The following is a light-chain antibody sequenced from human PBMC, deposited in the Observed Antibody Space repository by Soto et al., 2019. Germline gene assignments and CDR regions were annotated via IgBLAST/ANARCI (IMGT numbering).Light chain of an antibody. CDR1: SSDVGGYNY. CDR3: SSYTGSSTLYV. V-gene: IGLV2-14*01. J-gene: IGLJ1*01. Sequence: QSALTQPASVSGSPGQSITISCTGTSSDVGGYNYVSWYQQHPGKAPKLMISEVSNRRSGVSTRFSGSKSGNTASLTISARQAEDEADYYCSSYTGSSTLYVFGTGTQLTVL. CDR2: EVS.